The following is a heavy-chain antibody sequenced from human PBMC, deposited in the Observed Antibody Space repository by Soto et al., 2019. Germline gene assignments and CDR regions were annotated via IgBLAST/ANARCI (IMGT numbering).Heavy chain of an antibody. D-gene: IGHD5-18*01. CDR1: GFTFSDYY. CDR2: ISSSGSTI. Sequence: GGSLRLSCAASGFTFSDYYMSWVRQAPGKGLEWVSYISSSGSTIYYADSVKGRFTISRDNAKNSLYLQMNSLRAEDTAVYYCARDSRKIWLPSPCDYWGQGTLVTVSS. CDR3: ARDSRKIWLPSPCDY. J-gene: IGHJ4*02. V-gene: IGHV3-11*01.